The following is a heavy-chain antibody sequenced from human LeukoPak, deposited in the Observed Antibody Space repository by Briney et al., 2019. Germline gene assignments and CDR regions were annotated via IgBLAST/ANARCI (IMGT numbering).Heavy chain of an antibody. V-gene: IGHV3-23*01. Sequence: PGGSLRLSCAASGFTFSSYAMSWVRQAPGKGLEWVSAISASAGSTYYADSVKGRFTISRDNSKDTLYLQMNSLRAEDAAVDYCAKDRTEVIAAAGRETSFASWAQGPLAPVP. CDR2: ISASAGST. CDR3: AKDRTEVIAAAGRETSFAS. D-gene: IGHD6-13*01. J-gene: IGHJ4*02. CDR1: GFTFSSYA.